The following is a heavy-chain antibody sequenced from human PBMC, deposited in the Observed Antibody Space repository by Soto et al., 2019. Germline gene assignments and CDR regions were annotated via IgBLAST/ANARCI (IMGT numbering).Heavy chain of an antibody. CDR2: IKHDGSEK. Sequence: EVQLVESGGGLVQPGGSLRLSCTASGFTFSSYWMSWVRQAPGQGLEWVANIKHDGSEKNYVDSVKGRFTISTDNAKNSVLLQMNSLRAEDTAVYYCARQGGRRSYYYSYGMDVWGQGTTVTVSS. J-gene: IGHJ6*02. D-gene: IGHD3-16*01. V-gene: IGHV3-7*01. CDR1: GFTFSSYW. CDR3: ARQGGRRSYYYSYGMDV.